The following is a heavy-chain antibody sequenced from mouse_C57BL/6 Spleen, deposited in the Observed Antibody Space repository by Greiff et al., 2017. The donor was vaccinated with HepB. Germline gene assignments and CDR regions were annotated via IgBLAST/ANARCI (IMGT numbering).Heavy chain of an antibody. CDR1: SYTFTSYW. V-gene: IGHV1-69*01. D-gene: IGHD1-1*01. J-gene: IGHJ1*03. Sequence: QVQLQQPGAELVMPGASVKLSCKASSYTFTSYWMHWVKQRPGQGLEWIGEIDPSDSYTNYNQKFKGKSTLTVDKSSSTAYMQLSSLTSEDSAVYYCARFYYGSSLWYFDVWGTGTTVTVSS. CDR3: ARFYYGSSLWYFDV. CDR2: IDPSDSYT.